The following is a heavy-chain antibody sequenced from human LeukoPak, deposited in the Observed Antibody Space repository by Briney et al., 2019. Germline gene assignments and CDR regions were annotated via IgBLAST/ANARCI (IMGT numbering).Heavy chain of an antibody. J-gene: IGHJ4*02. CDR3: AITPHYYDSSGYYADY. Sequence: ASVKVSCKASGYTFTSYDINWVRQASGQGLEWMGWMNPNSGNTGYAQKFQGRVTMTRNTSISTAYMELSSLRSEDTAVYYCAITPHYYDSSGYYADYWGQGTLVTVSS. V-gene: IGHV1-8*01. CDR1: GYTFTSYD. CDR2: MNPNSGNT. D-gene: IGHD3-22*01.